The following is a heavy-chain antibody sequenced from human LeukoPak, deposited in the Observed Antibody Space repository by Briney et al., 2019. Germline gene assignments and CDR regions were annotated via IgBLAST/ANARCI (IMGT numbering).Heavy chain of an antibody. Sequence: PGGSLRLSCAVSGFSFNNHWMSWVRQAAGKRLEWVANIKQDGSESYYVGSVKGRFTISRDNAKNSLYLQMNSLRAEDTAVYYCARSDARWYFDYWGQGTLVTVSS. D-gene: IGHD2-15*01. CDR2: IKQDGSES. CDR3: ARSDARWYFDY. CDR1: GFSFNNHW. J-gene: IGHJ4*02. V-gene: IGHV3-7*01.